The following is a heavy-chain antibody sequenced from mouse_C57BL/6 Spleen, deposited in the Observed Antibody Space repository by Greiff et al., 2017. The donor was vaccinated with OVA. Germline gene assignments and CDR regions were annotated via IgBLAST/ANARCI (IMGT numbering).Heavy chain of an antibody. V-gene: IGHV1-52*01. J-gene: IGHJ2*01. D-gene: IGHD1-1*01. CDR1: GYTFTSYW. CDR2: IDPSDSET. Sequence: QVQLQQPGAELVRPGSSVKLSCKASGYTFTSYWMHWVKQRPIQGLEWIGNIDPSDSETHYNQKFKDKATLTVDKSSSTAYMQLSSLTSEDAAVYYGARGGGGSSYERVDYWGQGTTLTVSS. CDR3: ARGGGGSSYERVDY.